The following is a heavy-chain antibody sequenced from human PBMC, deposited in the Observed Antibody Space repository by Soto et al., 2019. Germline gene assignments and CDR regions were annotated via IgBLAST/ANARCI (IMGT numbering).Heavy chain of an antibody. CDR2: IKQDGSEI. D-gene: IGHD2-2*01. CDR3: AKSLSAIPGVS. Sequence: EVQLVESGGGLVQSGGSLRLSCAASGFTFSSYWMSWVRQGPGKGPEWVANIKQDGSEIYYVDSVKGRFTISRDNAKSSLYLQMTSLRAEDTAVYHCAKSLSAIPGVSWGQGTLVTVSS. V-gene: IGHV3-7*05. CDR1: GFTFSSYW. J-gene: IGHJ5*02.